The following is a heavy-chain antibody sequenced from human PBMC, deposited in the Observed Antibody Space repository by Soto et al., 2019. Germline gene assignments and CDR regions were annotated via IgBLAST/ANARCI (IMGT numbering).Heavy chain of an antibody. D-gene: IGHD3-16*01. CDR2: VKEDGSEL. CDR3: ARDIGFDYVN. J-gene: IGHJ4*02. V-gene: IGHV3-7*01. Sequence: GGSLRLSCAVSGFNVMSYWMSWVRQAPGKGLEWVASVKEDGSELYYLHSVRGRFSMTRDSAGNALHLTMNYLSAEDTGVYFCARDIGFDYVNWGQGIPVTVSS. CDR1: GFNVMSYW.